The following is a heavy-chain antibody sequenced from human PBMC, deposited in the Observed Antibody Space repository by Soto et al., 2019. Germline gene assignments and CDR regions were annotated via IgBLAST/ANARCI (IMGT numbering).Heavy chain of an antibody. Sequence: ASVKVSCKASGGTFSSYAISWVRQAPGQGLEWMGGIIPIFGTANYAQKFQGRVTITADESTSTAYMELSSLRSEDTAVYYCARPLGGYCSGGSCYPTHYYYGMDVWGQGTTVTVSS. V-gene: IGHV1-69*13. CDR1: GGTFSSYA. D-gene: IGHD2-15*01. CDR2: IIPIFGTA. CDR3: ARPLGGYCSGGSCYPTHYYYGMDV. J-gene: IGHJ6*02.